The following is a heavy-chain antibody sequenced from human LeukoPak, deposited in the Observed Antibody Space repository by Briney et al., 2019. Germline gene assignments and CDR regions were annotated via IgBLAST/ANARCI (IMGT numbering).Heavy chain of an antibody. Sequence: SQTLSLTCTVSGGSISSGGYYWSWIRQHPGKGLEWIGYIYYSGSTYYNPSLKSRVTISVDTSKNQFSLKLSSVTAADTAVYYCARDHLPYYYYGMDVWGQGTTVTVSS. CDR2: IYYSGST. CDR3: ARDHLPYYYYGMDV. J-gene: IGHJ6*02. CDR1: GGSISSGGYY. V-gene: IGHV4-31*03.